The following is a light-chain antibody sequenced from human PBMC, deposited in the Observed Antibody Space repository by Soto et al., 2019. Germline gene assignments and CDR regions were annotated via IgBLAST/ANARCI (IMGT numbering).Light chain of an antibody. CDR3: QQYNNWPPWT. Sequence: EIVMTQSPATLSVSPGERATLSCRASQSVSSNLAWYQQKPGQAPRLLIYGASTRATGIPARFSGSGSGTEFTLTISSLQSEDFAVYYCQQYNNWPPWTFGHGTKVDLK. V-gene: IGKV3-15*01. J-gene: IGKJ1*01. CDR1: QSVSSN. CDR2: GAS.